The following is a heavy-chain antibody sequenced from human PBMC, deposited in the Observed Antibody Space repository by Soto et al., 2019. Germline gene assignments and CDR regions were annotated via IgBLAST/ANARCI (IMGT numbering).Heavy chain of an antibody. CDR2: INGGNGNT. J-gene: IGHJ6*03. D-gene: IGHD4-17*01. CDR3: ARALYGDYAYYYYYMDV. V-gene: IGHV1-3*01. CDR1: GYIFTNYA. Sequence: QVPLVQSGAEVKKPGASVKVSCKASGYIFTNYAMHWVRQAPGQRLEWMGWINGGNGNTKYSQQFQGRVTIIRDTSASTAYMEMSSLRSEDTAVYYCARALYGDYAYYYYYMDVWGKGTTVTVSS.